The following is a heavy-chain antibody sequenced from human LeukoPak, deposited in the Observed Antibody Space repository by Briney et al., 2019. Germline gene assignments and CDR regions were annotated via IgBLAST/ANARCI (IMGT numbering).Heavy chain of an antibody. CDR2: MYKSGST. CDR3: ARGTSALSYFDY. Sequence: SETLSLTCTVSGGSISTYYWSWIRQPPGKGLEWIGYMYKSGSTNYNPSLKSRVTISVDTSKDQFSLKLSSVTAADTAVYFCARGTSALSYFDYWGQGALVTVSS. V-gene: IGHV4-59*08. D-gene: IGHD2-2*01. CDR1: GGSISTYY. J-gene: IGHJ4*02.